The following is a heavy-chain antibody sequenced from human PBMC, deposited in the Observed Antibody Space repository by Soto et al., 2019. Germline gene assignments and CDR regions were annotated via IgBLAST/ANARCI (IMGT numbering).Heavy chain of an antibody. Sequence: SVKVSCKASGGTFSSYAISWVRQAPGQGLEWMGGIIPIFGTANYAQKFQGRVTITADESTSTAYMELSSLRSEDTAVYYCARDKEDIAAAGTVYYYYYGMDVWGQGTTVTVSS. CDR3: ARDKEDIAAAGTVYYYYYGMDV. V-gene: IGHV1-69*13. D-gene: IGHD6-13*01. CDR1: GGTFSSYA. CDR2: IIPIFGTA. J-gene: IGHJ6*02.